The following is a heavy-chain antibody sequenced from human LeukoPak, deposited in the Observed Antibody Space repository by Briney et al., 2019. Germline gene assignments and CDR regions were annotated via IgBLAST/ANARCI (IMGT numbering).Heavy chain of an antibody. CDR1: GLTFSNYA. Sequence: GGSLRLSCAASGLTFSNYAMSWAREAPGKGLEWVSAISGSGGSTYYADSVKGRFTISRDNSKNTLYLQMNSLRAEDTAVYYCTKGTIWLPFDYWGQGTLVAVSS. CDR3: TKGTIWLPFDY. J-gene: IGHJ4*02. D-gene: IGHD5-18*01. CDR2: ISGSGGST. V-gene: IGHV3-23*01.